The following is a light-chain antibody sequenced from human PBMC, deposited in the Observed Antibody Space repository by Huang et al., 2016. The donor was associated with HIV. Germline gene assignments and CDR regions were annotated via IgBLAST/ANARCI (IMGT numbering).Light chain of an antibody. J-gene: IGKJ1*01. CDR1: QTILHSSGNKNH. CDR2: WAS. CDR3: HQYYSTPQT. V-gene: IGKV4-1*01. Sequence: DIVMTQSPDAMTVSLGERATINCKSSQTILHSSGNKNHLAWYQQRPGQPPKLLFYWASTRESGVPERFSGSGSGTDFTLTISSLQAEDVALYFCHQYYSTPQTFGQGTKVEVQ.